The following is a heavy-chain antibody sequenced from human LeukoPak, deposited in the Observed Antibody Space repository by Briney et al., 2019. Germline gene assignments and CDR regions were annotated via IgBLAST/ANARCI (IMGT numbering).Heavy chain of an antibody. CDR3: ARPYIPYYYDSSGYQNPINWFDP. CDR2: IKQDGSEK. V-gene: IGHV3-7*01. D-gene: IGHD3-22*01. J-gene: IGHJ5*02. Sequence: PGGSLRLSCAASGFTFSSYWMSWVRQAPGKGLEWVANIKQDGSEKYYVDSVKGRFTISRDNAKNSLYLQMNSLRAEDTAVYYCARPYIPYYYDSSGYQNPINWFDPWGQGTLVTVSS. CDR1: GFTFSSYW.